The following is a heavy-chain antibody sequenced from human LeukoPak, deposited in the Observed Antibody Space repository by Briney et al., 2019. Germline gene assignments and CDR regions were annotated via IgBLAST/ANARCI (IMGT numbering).Heavy chain of an antibody. Sequence: GGSLRLSCSASGFTFSSYEMNWVRQAPGKGLEWVSYISSSGGTIYYADSVKGRFTISRDNAKNSLYLQMNSLRAEGTAVYYCARDLSYCTITSCSYYYYGMDVWGQGTTVTVSS. CDR2: ISSSGGTI. J-gene: IGHJ6*02. CDR3: ARDLSYCTITSCSYYYYGMDV. D-gene: IGHD2-2*01. CDR1: GFTFSSYE. V-gene: IGHV3-48*03.